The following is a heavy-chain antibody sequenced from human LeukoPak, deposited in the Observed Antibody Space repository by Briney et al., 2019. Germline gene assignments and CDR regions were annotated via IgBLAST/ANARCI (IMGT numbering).Heavy chain of an antibody. CDR1: VFTLDDYA. CDR2: NSWNSGSI. D-gene: IGHD6-13*01. V-gene: IGHV3-9*03. J-gene: IGHJ4*02. Sequence: VRSLRLSCAASVFTLDDYAMHWVRQAPGKGLEWVSGNSWNSGSIGYADSLKGRFTIPRDNAKNCLYLQMNSLRAEDMALYYCAKGKGGVAAAVYYFDYWGQGTLVTVSS. CDR3: AKGKGGVAAAVYYFDY.